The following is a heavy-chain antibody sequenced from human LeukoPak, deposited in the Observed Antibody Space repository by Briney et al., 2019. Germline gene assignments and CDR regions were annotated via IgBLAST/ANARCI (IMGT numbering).Heavy chain of an antibody. CDR2: XXYSGST. J-gene: IGHJ5*02. Sequence: PSETLSLTCTVSGGSISSYYWSWIRQPPGKGLEXXXXXXYSGSTNYNPSLKSRVTISVDTSKNQFSLKLSSVTAADTAVYYCARGRYDFWSGYYYNWFDPWGQGTLVTVSS. CDR1: GGSISSYY. D-gene: IGHD3-3*01. V-gene: IGHV4-59*01. CDR3: ARGRYDFWSGYYYNWFDP.